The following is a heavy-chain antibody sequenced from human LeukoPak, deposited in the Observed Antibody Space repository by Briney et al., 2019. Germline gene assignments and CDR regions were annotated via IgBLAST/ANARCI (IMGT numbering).Heavy chain of an antibody. D-gene: IGHD5-24*01. CDR3: ARGPRRGGYGQYDY. CDR2: INHSGST. V-gene: IGHV4-34*01. J-gene: IGHJ4*02. CDR1: GGSFSGYY. Sequence: SETLSLTCAVYGGSFSGYYWSWIRQPPGKGLEWIREINHSGSTNYNPSLKSRVTISVDTSKNQFSLKLSSVTAADTAVYYCARGPRRGGYGQYDYWGQGTLVTVSS.